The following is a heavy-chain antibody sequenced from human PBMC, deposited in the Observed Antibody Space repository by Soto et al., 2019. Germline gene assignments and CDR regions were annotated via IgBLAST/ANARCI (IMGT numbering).Heavy chain of an antibody. V-gene: IGHV1-3*01. CDR3: ARSSSWYVFDY. CDR2: INAGNGNT. D-gene: IGHD6-13*01. Sequence: QVQLVQSGAEVKKPGASVKVSCKASGYTFTSYAMHWVRQAPGQRLEWMGWINAGNGNTKYSQKFQGRVTITRDTSASTAYRELSSLRSEDTAVYYWARSSSWYVFDYWGQGTLVTVSS. CDR1: GYTFTSYA. J-gene: IGHJ4*02.